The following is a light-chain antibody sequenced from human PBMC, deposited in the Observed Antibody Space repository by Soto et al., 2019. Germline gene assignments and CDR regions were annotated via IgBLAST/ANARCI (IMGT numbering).Light chain of an antibody. CDR1: SNDVGGYNY. CDR2: DVS. Sequence: QSVLNQPASVSGSPGQSITISCTGTSNDVGGYNYVSWYQQHPGKAPKLMIYDVSNRPSGVSNRFSGSKSGNTASLTISGLQAEDEADYYCSSYTSSSTSYVFGTGTKVTVL. J-gene: IGLJ1*01. V-gene: IGLV2-14*01. CDR3: SSYTSSSTSYV.